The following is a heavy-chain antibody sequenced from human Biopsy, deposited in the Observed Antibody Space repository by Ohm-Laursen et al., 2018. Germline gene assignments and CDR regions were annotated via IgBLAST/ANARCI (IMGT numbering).Heavy chain of an antibody. CDR2: NDTINGGA. CDR1: GYTFTDYY. CDR3: ARERDP. J-gene: IGHJ5*02. Sequence: ASVKASCKASGYTFTDYYAHWVRQAPGHGLEWMGWNDTINGGARYAQKFQGRVTMTRDTSISTAYMELSRLTSDDTAVYYCARERDPWGQGTLVTVSS. V-gene: IGHV1-2*02.